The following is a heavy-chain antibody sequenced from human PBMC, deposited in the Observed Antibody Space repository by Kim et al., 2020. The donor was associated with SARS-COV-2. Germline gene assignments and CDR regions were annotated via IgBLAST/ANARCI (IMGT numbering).Heavy chain of an antibody. CDR2: INAGNGNT. J-gene: IGHJ6*02. CDR1: GYTFTSYA. D-gene: IGHD3-10*01. Sequence: ASVKVSCKASGYTFTSYAMHWVRQAPGQRLEWMGWINAGNGNTKYSQKFQGRVTITRDTSASTAYMELSSLRSEDTAVYYCATREGGSGSPSLKYYYYGMDVWGQGTTVTVSS. V-gene: IGHV1-3*01. CDR3: ATREGGSGSPSLKYYYYGMDV.